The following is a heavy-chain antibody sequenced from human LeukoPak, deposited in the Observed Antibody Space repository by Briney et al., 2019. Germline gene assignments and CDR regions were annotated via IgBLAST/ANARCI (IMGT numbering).Heavy chain of an antibody. J-gene: IGHJ4*02. CDR2: IYHSGST. CDR1: GYSISSGYY. V-gene: IGHV4-38-2*02. Sequence: SETLSLTCTVSGYSISSGYYWGWIRQPPGKGLEWIGSIYHSGSTYYNPSLKSRVTISVDTSKNQFSLKLSSVTAADTAVYYCAGDRHWGQGTLVTVSS. CDR3: AGDRH.